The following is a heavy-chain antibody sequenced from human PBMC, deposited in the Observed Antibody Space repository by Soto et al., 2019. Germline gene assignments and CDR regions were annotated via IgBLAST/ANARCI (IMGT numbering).Heavy chain of an antibody. CDR3: ARGPTTVTTEQEYYFDY. CDR2: IIPIFGTA. CDR1: GGTFSSYA. V-gene: IGHV1-69*01. J-gene: IGHJ4*02. Sequence: QVQLVQSGAEVKKPGSSVKVSCKASGGTFSSYAISWVRQAPGQGLEWMGGIIPIFGTANYAQKFQGRVTITADESTSTAYMELSSLRSEDTAVDYCARGPTTVTTEQEYYFDYWGQGTLVIVSS. D-gene: IGHD4-17*01.